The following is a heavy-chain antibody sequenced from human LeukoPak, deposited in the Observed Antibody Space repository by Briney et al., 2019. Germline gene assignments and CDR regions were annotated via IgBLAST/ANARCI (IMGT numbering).Heavy chain of an antibody. Sequence: GGSLRLSCAASGFTVSSNYMSWVRQAPGKGLEWVSVIYSGGSTYYADSVKDRFTISRDNSKNTLYLQMNSLRAEDTAVYYCARATRVNDYRGAFDIWGQGTMVTVSS. D-gene: IGHD4-11*01. V-gene: IGHV3-66*01. CDR1: GFTVSSNY. CDR3: ARATRVNDYRGAFDI. CDR2: IYSGGST. J-gene: IGHJ3*02.